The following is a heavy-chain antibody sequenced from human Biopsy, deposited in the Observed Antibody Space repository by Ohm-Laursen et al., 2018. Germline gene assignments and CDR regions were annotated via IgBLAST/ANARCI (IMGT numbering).Heavy chain of an antibody. J-gene: IGHJ4*02. D-gene: IGHD1-1*01. Sequence: ASVKVSCKASGGTFSSFGISWVRQAPGQGLEWMGEINSMFGATNYAQTFQGRVTITADESTSTAYMEVSSLRSEDTAVYYCAKRGVERGRPLAYWGQGTLVTVSS. CDR2: INSMFGAT. V-gene: IGHV1-69*13. CDR3: AKRGVERGRPLAY. CDR1: GGTFSSFG.